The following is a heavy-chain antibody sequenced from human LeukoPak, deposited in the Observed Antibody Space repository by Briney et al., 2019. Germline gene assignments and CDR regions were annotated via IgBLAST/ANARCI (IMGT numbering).Heavy chain of an antibody. Sequence: ASVKVSCKASGYTFTSYYMHWVRQAPGQGLEWMGIINPSGGSTSYAQKFQGRVTMTRDMSTSTVYMELSSLRSEDTAVYYCAREAGRKGAFDIWGQGTMVTVSS. D-gene: IGHD1-26*01. J-gene: IGHJ3*02. V-gene: IGHV1-46*01. CDR2: INPSGGST. CDR1: GYTFTSYY. CDR3: AREAGRKGAFDI.